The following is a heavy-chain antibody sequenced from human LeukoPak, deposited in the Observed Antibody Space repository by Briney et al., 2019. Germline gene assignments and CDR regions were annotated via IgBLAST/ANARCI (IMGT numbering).Heavy chain of an antibody. J-gene: IGHJ5*02. CDR3: AKGWTAMTPFVNWFDP. CDR1: GFTFSSYA. D-gene: IGHD5-18*01. Sequence: PGGSLRLSCAASGFTFSSYAMSWVRQAPGKGLEWVSAISGSGSSTYYADSVKGRFTISRDNSKNTLYLQMNSLRAEDTAVYYCAKGWTAMTPFVNWFDPWGQGTLVTVSS. V-gene: IGHV3-23*01. CDR2: ISGSGSST.